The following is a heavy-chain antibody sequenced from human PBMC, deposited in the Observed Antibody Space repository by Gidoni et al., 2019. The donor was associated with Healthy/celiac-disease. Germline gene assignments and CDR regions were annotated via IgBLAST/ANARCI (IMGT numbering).Heavy chain of an antibody. J-gene: IGHJ5*02. CDR2: ISGSGGSK. CDR1: GSTFSSYA. CDR3: AKDRYMITFGGVTDWFDP. D-gene: IGHD3-16*01. Sequence: EVQLLESGGGLVQPGGSLRLSCAASGSTFSSYAMSWVRQAPGKGLEWVSAISGSGGSKYYADSVKGRFTISRDNSKNTLYLQMNSLRAEDTAVYYCAKDRYMITFGGVTDWFDPWGQGTLVTVSS. V-gene: IGHV3-23*01.